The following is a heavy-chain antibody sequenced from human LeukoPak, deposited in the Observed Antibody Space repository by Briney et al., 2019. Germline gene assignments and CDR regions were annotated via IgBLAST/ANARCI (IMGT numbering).Heavy chain of an antibody. CDR3: ARGTLWFGELHYDY. Sequence: SETLSLTCADYGGSFSGYYWSWIRQPPGKGLVWIGEINHSGSTNYNPSLKSRVTISVDTSKNQFSLKLSSVTAADTAVYYCARGTLWFGELHYDYWGQGTLVTVSS. D-gene: IGHD3-10*01. CDR1: GGSFSGYY. CDR2: INHSGST. J-gene: IGHJ4*02. V-gene: IGHV4-34*01.